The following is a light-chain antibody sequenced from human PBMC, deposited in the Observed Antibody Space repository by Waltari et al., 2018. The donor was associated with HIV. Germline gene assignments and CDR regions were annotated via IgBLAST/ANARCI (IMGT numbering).Light chain of an antibody. CDR1: NIGSKS. CDR3: QVWDTTSHQYVI. V-gene: IGLV3-21*02. J-gene: IGLJ2*01. CDR2: EDS. Sequence: SYVLTQPPSVSVAPGQTASITCGGANIGSKSVHWYQQKAGQAPVLVVYEDSDRPSGIPERFAGSNSENAATLTISRVEAGDEADYYCQVWDTTSHQYVIFGGGTKLTVL.